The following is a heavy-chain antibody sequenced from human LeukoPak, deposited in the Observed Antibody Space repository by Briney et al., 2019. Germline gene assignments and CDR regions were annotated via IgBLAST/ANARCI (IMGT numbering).Heavy chain of an antibody. J-gene: IGHJ4*02. CDR3: ARTWQQLVPDDY. D-gene: IGHD6-13*01. Sequence: GGSLRLSCAASGFTFSSYAMHWVRQAPGKGLEWVAVISYDGSNKYYADSVKGRFTISRDNSKNTLYLQMNSLRAEDTAVYYCARTWQQLVPDDYWGQGTLVTVSS. CDR1: GFTFSSYA. V-gene: IGHV3-30-3*01. CDR2: ISYDGSNK.